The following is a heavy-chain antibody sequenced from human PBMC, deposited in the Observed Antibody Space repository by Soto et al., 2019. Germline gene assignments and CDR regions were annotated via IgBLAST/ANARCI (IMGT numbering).Heavy chain of an antibody. V-gene: IGHV4-59*01. CDR2: IYYSGST. Sequence: ASETLSLTCTVSGGSISSYYWSWIRQPPGKGLERIGYIYYSGSTNYNPSLKSRVTISVDTSKNQFSLKLSSVTAADTAVYYCARENKYDFWSGSNWFDPWGQGTLVTVSS. J-gene: IGHJ5*02. CDR1: GGSISSYY. CDR3: ARENKYDFWSGSNWFDP. D-gene: IGHD3-3*01.